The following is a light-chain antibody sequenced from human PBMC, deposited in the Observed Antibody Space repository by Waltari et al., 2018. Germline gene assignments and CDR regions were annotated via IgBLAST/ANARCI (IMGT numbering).Light chain of an antibody. CDR2: DTS. V-gene: IGKV3-11*01. CDR3: QQGSVLPLT. Sequence: EIELTQSPATLSLSAGERATLSCRASQSVFNYLAWSQQKPGQAPRLLIYDTSKRATGIPARFSGSGSGTDFTLTISNLEAEDFALYFCQQGSVLPLTFGGGTKVDIK. CDR1: QSVFNY. J-gene: IGKJ4*01.